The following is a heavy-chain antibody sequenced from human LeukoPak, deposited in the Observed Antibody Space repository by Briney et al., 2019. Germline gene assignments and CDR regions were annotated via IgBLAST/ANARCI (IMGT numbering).Heavy chain of an antibody. CDR2: IWYDGSNK. J-gene: IGHJ4*02. CDR1: GFTFSSYG. V-gene: IGHV3-33*01. D-gene: IGHD4-17*01. Sequence: PGRSLRLSCAASGFTFSSYGMHWVRQAPGKGLEWVAVIWYDGSNKYYADSVKGRFTISRDNSKNTLYLQMNSLRAEDTAVYYCAADYGDYYFDYWGQGTLVIVSS. CDR3: AADYGDYYFDY.